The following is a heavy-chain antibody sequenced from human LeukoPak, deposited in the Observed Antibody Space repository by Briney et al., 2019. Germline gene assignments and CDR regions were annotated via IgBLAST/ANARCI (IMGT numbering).Heavy chain of an antibody. V-gene: IGHV4-4*07. Sequence: SETLSLTCTVSGASITSYYMSWIRQPPGKGLEWISRMYTSGTTDYNPSLKSRVTMSVDTSKNQFSLKLTSLTAADTAMYYCARYDSTGLDYWGQGTLVTVSS. CDR2: MYTSGTT. D-gene: IGHD3-22*01. CDR1: GASITSYY. CDR3: ARYDSTGLDY. J-gene: IGHJ4*02.